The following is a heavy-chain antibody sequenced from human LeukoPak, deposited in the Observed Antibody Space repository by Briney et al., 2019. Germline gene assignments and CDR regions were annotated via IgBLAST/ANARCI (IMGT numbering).Heavy chain of an antibody. CDR2: ISSSSSYI. V-gene: IGHV3-21*01. D-gene: IGHD3-10*01. CDR1: GFTLSSYT. CDR3: ARDGSGYDDALDI. J-gene: IGHJ3*02. Sequence: GGSLRLSCEVSGFTLSSYTMNWVRQAPGKGLEWVSSISSSSSYIYYADSVKGRFTISRDNARNSLYLQMNSLRAEDTAVYYCARDGSGYDDALDIWGQGTMVTVSS.